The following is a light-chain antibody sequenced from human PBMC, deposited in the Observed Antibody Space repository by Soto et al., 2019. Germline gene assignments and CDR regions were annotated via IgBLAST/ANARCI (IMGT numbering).Light chain of an antibody. CDR3: QQSYSTPLT. CDR1: QGISSY. CDR2: AAS. V-gene: IGKV1-8*01. J-gene: IGKJ1*01. Sequence: AIRMTQSPSSFSASTGARVTITCRASQGISSYLAWYQQKPGKAPKLLIYAASTLQSGVPSRFSGTASGTDVTLTISSLQPEDFETYDGQQSYSTPLTFGQGTKVDIK.